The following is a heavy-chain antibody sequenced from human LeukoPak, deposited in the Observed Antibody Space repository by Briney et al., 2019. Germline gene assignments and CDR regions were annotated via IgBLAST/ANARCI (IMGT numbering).Heavy chain of an antibody. D-gene: IGHD3-9*01. CDR1: ASTVANYG. V-gene: IGHV3-20*04. CDR3: ARGGILTGYFEDY. J-gene: IGHJ4*02. Sequence: SLTPSCAASASTVANYGTGSARQDPGEGLEWQSCVMLNAVSTGYADFVKGRFTISRDNAKNSLYLQMDSLRAEDTAFYYCARGGILTGYFEDYWGQGTLVTVSS. CDR2: VMLNAVST.